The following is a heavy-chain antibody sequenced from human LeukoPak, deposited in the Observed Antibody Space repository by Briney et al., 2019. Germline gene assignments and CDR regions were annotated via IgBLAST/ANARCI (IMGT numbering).Heavy chain of an antibody. D-gene: IGHD2-15*01. CDR2: IYYSGST. V-gene: IGHV4-59*08. CDR3: ASFLGYHYTDV. Sequence: SETLSLTCTVSGGSISSYYWSWIRQPPGKGLEWIGYIYYSGSTNYNPSLKSRVTISVDTSKNQFSLKLSSVTAADTAVYYCASFLGYHYTDVWGKGTTVTVSS. J-gene: IGHJ6*03. CDR1: GGSISSYY.